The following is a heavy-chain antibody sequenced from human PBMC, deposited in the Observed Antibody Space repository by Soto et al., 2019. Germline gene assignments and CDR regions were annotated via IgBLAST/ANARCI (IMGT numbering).Heavy chain of an antibody. CDR2: ISSSGSTI. V-gene: IGHV3-11*01. CDR1: GFTFSDYY. J-gene: IGHJ4*02. Sequence: GGSLRLSCAASGFTFSDYYMSWIRQAPGKGLEWVSYISSSGSTIYYADSVKGRFTISRDNAKNSLYLQMNSLRAEDTAVYYCARTVDTTVTTFFDYWGQGTLVTVSS. CDR3: ARTVDTTVTTFFDY. D-gene: IGHD4-17*01.